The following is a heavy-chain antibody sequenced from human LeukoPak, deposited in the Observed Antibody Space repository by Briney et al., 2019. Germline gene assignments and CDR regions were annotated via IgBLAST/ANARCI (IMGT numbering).Heavy chain of an antibody. J-gene: IGHJ3*02. CDR2: ISSSSSYI. CDR3: AREKTIVGASAAFDI. CDR1: GFTFSSYS. Sequence: GGPLRLSCAASGFTFSSYSMNWVRQAPGKGLEWVSSISSSSSYIYYADSVKGRFTVSRDNAKNSLYLQMNSLRAEDTAVYYCAREKTIVGASAAFDIWGQGTMVTVSS. D-gene: IGHD1-26*01. V-gene: IGHV3-21*01.